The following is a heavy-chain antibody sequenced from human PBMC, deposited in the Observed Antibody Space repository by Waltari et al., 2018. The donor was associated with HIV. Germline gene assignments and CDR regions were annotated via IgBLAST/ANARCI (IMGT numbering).Heavy chain of an antibody. D-gene: IGHD3-10*01. J-gene: IGHJ3*02. CDR3: ARVLKVRGVIRAFDI. Sequence: HVQLVPSGAEGKKRGSSVRVSCEPSGRLFGSHDVRWVREDTGQGVEWTGGIIPIFGTATYAQKFQGRVTITADESTSTAYMELSSLRSEDTAVYYCARVLKVRGVIRAFDIWGQGTMVTVSS. V-gene: IGHV1-69*01. CDR2: IIPIFGTA. CDR1: GRLFGSHD.